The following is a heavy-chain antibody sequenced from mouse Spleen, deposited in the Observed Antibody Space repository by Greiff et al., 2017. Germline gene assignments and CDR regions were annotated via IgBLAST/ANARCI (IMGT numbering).Heavy chain of an antibody. CDR2: IHPNSGST. CDR3: ARKEEGGYYAMDY. J-gene: IGHJ4*01. Sequence: QVQLQQPGAELVKPGASVKLSCKASGYTLTSSWMPGVKQRPGQGLEWIGMIHPNSGSTNYNEKFKSKATLTVDKSSSTAYMQLSSLTSEDSAVYYCARKEEGGYYAMDYWGQGTSVTVSS. CDR1: GYTLTSSW. V-gene: IGHV1-64*01.